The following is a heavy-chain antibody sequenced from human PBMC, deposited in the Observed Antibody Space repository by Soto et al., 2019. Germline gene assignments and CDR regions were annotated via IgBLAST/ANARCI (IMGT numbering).Heavy chain of an antibody. CDR1: GGSISSGGYY. J-gene: IGHJ6*02. CDR2: IYYSGST. CDR3: ARDRLPSGYDILTGYSPYYYYGMDV. V-gene: IGHV4-31*03. Sequence: QVQLQESGPGLVKPSQTLSLTCTVSGGSISSGGYYWSWIRQHPGKGLEWIGYIYYSGSTYYNPALKSRVTISVDTSKNQFSLKLSSVTAADTAVYYCARDRLPSGYDILTGYSPYYYYGMDVWGQGTTVTVSS. D-gene: IGHD3-9*01.